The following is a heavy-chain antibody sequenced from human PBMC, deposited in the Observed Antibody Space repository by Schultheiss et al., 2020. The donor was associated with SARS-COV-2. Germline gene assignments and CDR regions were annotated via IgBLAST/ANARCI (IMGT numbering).Heavy chain of an antibody. CDR2: IYYSGST. CDR1: GGSISSGSYY. J-gene: IGHJ4*02. D-gene: IGHD1-14*01. V-gene: IGHV4-61*10. Sequence: SQTLSLTCTVSGGSISSGSYYWSWIRQPAGKGLEWIGYIYYSGSTCYNPSLKSRVTISVDTSKNQFSLKLSSVTAADTAVYYCASSRSYGTDGDYWGQGTLVTVSS. CDR3: ASSRSYGTDGDY.